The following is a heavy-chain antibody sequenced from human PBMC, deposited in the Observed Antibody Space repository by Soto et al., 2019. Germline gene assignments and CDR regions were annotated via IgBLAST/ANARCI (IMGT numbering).Heavy chain of an antibody. CDR3: ARLPARITTMATGGMDV. CDR1: GYTFTISG. V-gene: IGHV1-18*01. CDR2: ISTYNGDT. D-gene: IGHD5-18*01. J-gene: IGHJ6*02. Sequence: ASVKVSCKASGYTFTISGISWVRQAPGQGLEWMGWISTYNGDTYYAQTFQGRVTMTTDTSTSTVHMEVRSLRSDDTAVYYCARLPARITTMATGGMDVWGQGTTVTVSS.